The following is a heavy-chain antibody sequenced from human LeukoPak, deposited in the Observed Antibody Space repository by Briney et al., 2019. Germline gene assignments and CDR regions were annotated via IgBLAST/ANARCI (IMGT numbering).Heavy chain of an antibody. CDR2: ISSSGSTI. J-gene: IGHJ4*02. CDR3: ARDTPRSCYDY. CDR1: GFTFSSYE. D-gene: IGHD2-15*01. V-gene: IGHV3-48*03. Sequence: GGSLRLSCAASGFTFSSYEMNWVRQAPGKGREWVSYISSSGSTIYYADSGKGRFTISRDNAKNSLYLQMNSLRAEDTAVYYCARDTPRSCYDYWGQGTLVTVSS.